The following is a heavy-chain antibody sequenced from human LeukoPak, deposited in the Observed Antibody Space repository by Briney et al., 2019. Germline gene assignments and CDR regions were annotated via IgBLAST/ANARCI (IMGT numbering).Heavy chain of an antibody. CDR1: GVSFSGYY. Sequence: SETLPLTCAVYGVSFSGYYWSWIRRPPGHGLEWMGEINHSGRTNYNPSLKRRGTISVDTSKHQSTLTLSSLTASHPAVCCCASGSRKIPIFVGVPAANTWFHPWGQGTLVTVSS. V-gene: IGHV4-34*01. J-gene: IGHJ5*02. CDR2: INHSGRT. CDR3: ASGSRKIPIFVGVPAANTWFHP. D-gene: IGHD2-2*01.